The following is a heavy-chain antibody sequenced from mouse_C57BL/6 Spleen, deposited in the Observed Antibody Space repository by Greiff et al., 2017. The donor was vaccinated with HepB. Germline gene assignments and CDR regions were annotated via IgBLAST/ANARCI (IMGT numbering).Heavy chain of an antibody. D-gene: IGHD2-5*01. Sequence: VKLVESGAELVRPGASVTLSCKASGYTFTDYEMHWVKQTPVHGLEWIGAIDPETGGTAYNQKFKGKAILTADKSSSTAYMELRSLTSEDSAVYYCTRNDYSNPYWGQGTTLTVSS. V-gene: IGHV1-15*01. CDR2: IDPETGGT. CDR3: TRNDYSNPY. CDR1: GYTFTDYE. J-gene: IGHJ2*01.